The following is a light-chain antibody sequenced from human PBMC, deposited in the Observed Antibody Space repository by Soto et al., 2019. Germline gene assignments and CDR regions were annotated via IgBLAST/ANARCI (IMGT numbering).Light chain of an antibody. CDR1: QSISSW. CDR2: AAS. J-gene: IGKJ1*01. CDR3: LQHNSYPT. Sequence: DIQMTPSPSTLSASVVDRVTITCRASQSISSWLAWYQQTPGKAPKLLIYAASSLQSGVPSRFSGSGSGTEFTLTISSLQPEDFATYYCLQHNSYPTFGQGTKVDIK. V-gene: IGKV1-5*01.